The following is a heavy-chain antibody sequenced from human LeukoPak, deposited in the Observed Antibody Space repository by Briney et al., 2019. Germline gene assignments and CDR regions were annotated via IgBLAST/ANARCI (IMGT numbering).Heavy chain of an antibody. J-gene: IGHJ5*02. CDR1: GYTFTSYG. V-gene: IGHV1-18*01. D-gene: IGHD3-10*01. Sequence: RGASVKVSCKASGYTFTSYGISWVRQAPGQGLEWMGWVSAYNGNTNYAQKLQGRVTMTTDTSTSTAYMALRSLRSADTAVYYCARDLGVLLWFGELFPEENWFDPWGQGTLVTVSS. CDR2: VSAYNGNT. CDR3: ARDLGVLLWFGELFPEENWFDP.